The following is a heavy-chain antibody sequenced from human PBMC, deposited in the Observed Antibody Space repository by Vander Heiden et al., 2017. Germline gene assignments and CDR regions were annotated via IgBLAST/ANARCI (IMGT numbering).Heavy chain of an antibody. CDR1: GFTFSIYA. CDR2: IGGSGDMT. V-gene: IGHV3-23*01. D-gene: IGHD2-8*01. CDR3: AKGSCRNGVCYFDY. Sequence: EVQLLESGGGLVQPGGSLGLSCAASGFTFSIYAMSWVRQAPGKGLEWVSTIGGSGDMTRDADSVKGRFTISRDNSKNTLYLQMNSLRAEDTAVYYCAKGSCRNGVCYFDYWGQGTLVTVSS. J-gene: IGHJ4*02.